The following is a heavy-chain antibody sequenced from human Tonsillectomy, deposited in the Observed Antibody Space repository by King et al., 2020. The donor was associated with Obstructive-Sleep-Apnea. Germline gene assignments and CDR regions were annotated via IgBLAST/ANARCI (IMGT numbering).Heavy chain of an antibody. J-gene: IGHJ4*02. CDR2: ISYDGSFK. V-gene: IGHV3-30*04. Sequence: VQLVESGGGVVQPGRSLRLSCAASGFTFSSYAMHWVRQAPGKGLEWVSIISYDGSFKYYANSVKGRFTISRDNSKNTLYLQMNSLRVEDAAVYYCARVGGGHSFGFTALDNWAQGTLVTVSS. D-gene: IGHD5-18*01. CDR3: ARVGGGHSFGFTALDN. CDR1: GFTFSSYA.